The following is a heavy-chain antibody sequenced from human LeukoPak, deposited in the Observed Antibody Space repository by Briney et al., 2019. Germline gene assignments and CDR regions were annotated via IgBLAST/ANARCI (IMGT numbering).Heavy chain of an antibody. CDR3: ARVSSIRGGAFDI. CDR1: GGSISSGGYS. D-gene: IGHD2-2*02. J-gene: IGHJ3*02. CDR2: IYHSGST. Sequence: SETLSLTCAVSGGSISSGGYSWSWIRQPPGKGLEWIGYIYHSGSTYYNPSLKSRVTISVDRSKNQFSLKLSSVTAADTAVYYCARVSSIRGGAFDIWGQGTMVTVSS. V-gene: IGHV4-30-2*01.